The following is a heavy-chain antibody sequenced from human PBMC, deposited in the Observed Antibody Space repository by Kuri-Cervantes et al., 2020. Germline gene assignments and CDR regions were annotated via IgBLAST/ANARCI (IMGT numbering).Heavy chain of an antibody. CDR3: AKELYYYDSSGYYPFDY. J-gene: IGHJ4*02. CDR2: IRSKANSYAT. V-gene: IGHV3-73*01. D-gene: IGHD3-22*01. Sequence: GESLKISCAASGFTFSGSAMHWVRQASGKGLEWVGRIRSKANSYATAYAASVKGRFTISRDDSKNTAYLQMNSLKTEDTAVYYCAKELYYYDSSGYYPFDYWGQGTLVTVSS. CDR1: GFTFSGSA.